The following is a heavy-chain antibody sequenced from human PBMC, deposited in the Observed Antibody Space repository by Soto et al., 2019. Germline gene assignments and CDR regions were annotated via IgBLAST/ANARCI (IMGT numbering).Heavy chain of an antibody. CDR3: ARAMVDYYYYMDV. CDR1: GLTFSSYS. J-gene: IGHJ6*03. D-gene: IGHD3-10*01. CDR2: ISRSSSTI. V-gene: IGHV3-48*01. Sequence: GGSLRLSCAASGLTFSSYSMNWVRQAPGKGLEWVSYISRSSSTIYYADSVKGRFTISRDNAKTSLYLQMNSLRAEDTAVYYCARAMVDYYYYMDVWGKGTTVTVSS.